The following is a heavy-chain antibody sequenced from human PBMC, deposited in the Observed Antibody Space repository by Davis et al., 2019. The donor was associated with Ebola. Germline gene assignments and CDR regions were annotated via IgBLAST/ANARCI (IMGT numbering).Heavy chain of an antibody. D-gene: IGHD6-19*01. CDR3: ARASFGYNSGWYADY. J-gene: IGHJ4*02. CDR2: VIPTLGTA. Sequence: SVKVSCKASGGTFSNYTFHWVRQAPGQGLEWMGRVIPTLGTADYAQRFQGRVTITTDTSASTVYLDLTSLRSDDTAVFYCARASFGYNSGWYADYWGPGSLVTVSS. CDR1: GGTFSNYT. V-gene: IGHV1-69*08.